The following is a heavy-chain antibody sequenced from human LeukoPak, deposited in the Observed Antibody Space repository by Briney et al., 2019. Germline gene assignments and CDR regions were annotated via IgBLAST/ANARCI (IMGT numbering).Heavy chain of an antibody. CDR2: ISGSGGST. V-gene: IGHV3-23*01. CDR1: GFTFSSYA. J-gene: IGHJ5*02. D-gene: IGHD3-9*01. Sequence: GGSLRLSCAASGFTFSSYAMSWVRRAPGKGLEWVSAISGSGGSTYYADSVKGRFTISRDNSKNTLYLQMNSLRAEDTAVYYCAKDRLGGHDILTGYPSFDPWGQGTLVTVSS. CDR3: AKDRLGGHDILTGYPSFDP.